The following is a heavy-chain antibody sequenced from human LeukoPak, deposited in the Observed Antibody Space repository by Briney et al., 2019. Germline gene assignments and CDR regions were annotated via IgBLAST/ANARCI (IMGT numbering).Heavy chain of an antibody. Sequence: SETLSLTCTVSGGSISSYYWSWIRQPPGKGLQWIGYFYYSGSTNYNPSLKSRVTISVDTSKRQCSLKLSSVTAANTAVYNCARVGYDFGSGYLYYCGQGTLVTVSS. J-gene: IGHJ4*02. CDR3: ARVGYDFGSGYLYY. D-gene: IGHD3-3*01. V-gene: IGHV4-59*01. CDR1: GGSISSYY. CDR2: FYYSGST.